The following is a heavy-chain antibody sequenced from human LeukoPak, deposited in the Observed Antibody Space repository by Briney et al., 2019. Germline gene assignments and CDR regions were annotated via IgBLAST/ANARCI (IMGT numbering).Heavy chain of an antibody. CDR2: INSDGRIA. Sequence: PGGSLRLSCAASGFTFSSYWMSWVRQAPGKGLVWVSRINSDGRIASYADSVKGRFTISRDNAKNTLYLQMNSLRAEDTAVYYCARDLRTPSDTNIAIDYWGQGPLVTVSS. D-gene: IGHD4-23*01. V-gene: IGHV3-74*01. J-gene: IGHJ4*02. CDR1: GFTFSSYW. CDR3: ARDLRTPSDTNIAIDY.